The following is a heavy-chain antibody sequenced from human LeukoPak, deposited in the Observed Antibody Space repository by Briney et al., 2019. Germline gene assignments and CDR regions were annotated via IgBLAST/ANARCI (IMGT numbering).Heavy chain of an antibody. CDR1: GGSFSGYY. Sequence: PSETLSLTCAVYGGSFSGYYWSWIRQPPGKGLGWIGEINHSGSTNYNPSLKSRVPISVDTSKNQFSLKLSSVTAADTAVYYCARVRTRGSGSYTYYYYGMDVWGQGTTVTVSS. D-gene: IGHD3-10*01. CDR2: INHSGST. CDR3: ARVRTRGSGSYTYYYYGMDV. J-gene: IGHJ6*02. V-gene: IGHV4-34*01.